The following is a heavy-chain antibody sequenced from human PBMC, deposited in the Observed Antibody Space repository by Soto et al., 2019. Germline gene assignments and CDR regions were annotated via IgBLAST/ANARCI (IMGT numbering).Heavy chain of an antibody. J-gene: IGHJ3*02. Sequence: PSETLSLTCTVSGGSISSGGYYWSWIRQHPGKGLEWIGYIYYSGSTYYNPSLKSRVTISVDTSKNQFSLKLSSVTAADTAVYYCERSSSSSWYKGDAFDIWGQGTMVTVSS. D-gene: IGHD6-13*01. CDR1: GGSISSGGYY. CDR2: IYYSGST. CDR3: ERSSSSSWYKGDAFDI. V-gene: IGHV4-31*03.